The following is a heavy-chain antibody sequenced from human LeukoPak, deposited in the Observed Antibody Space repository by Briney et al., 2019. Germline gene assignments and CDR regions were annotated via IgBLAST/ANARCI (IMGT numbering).Heavy chain of an antibody. CDR1: GFTFSSYD. Sequence: GGSLRLSCAASGFTFSSYDMHWVRQATGKGLEWVSAIGTAGDTYYPGSVKGRFTISRENAKNSLYLQMNSLRAGDTAVYYCARQEPSSGYWGDAFDIWAKGQWSPSLQ. D-gene: IGHD3-22*01. J-gene: IGHJ3*02. V-gene: IGHV3-13*04. CDR2: IGTAGDT. CDR3: ARQEPSSGYWGDAFDI.